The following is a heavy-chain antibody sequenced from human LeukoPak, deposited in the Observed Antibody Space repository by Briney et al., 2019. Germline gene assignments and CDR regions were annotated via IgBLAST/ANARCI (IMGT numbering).Heavy chain of an antibody. Sequence: SETLSLTCTVSGGSISSYYWSWIRQPPGKGLEWIGYIYYSGSTNYNPSLKSRVTISVDTSKNQLSLKLSSVTAADTAVYYCARLDYYDSSGYFYGMDVWGQGTTVTVSS. CDR3: ARLDYYDSSGYFYGMDV. V-gene: IGHV4-59*08. J-gene: IGHJ6*02. CDR2: IYYSGST. D-gene: IGHD3-22*01. CDR1: GGSISSYY.